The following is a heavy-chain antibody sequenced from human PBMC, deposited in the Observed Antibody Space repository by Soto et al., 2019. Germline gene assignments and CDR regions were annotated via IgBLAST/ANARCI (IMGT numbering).Heavy chain of an antibody. D-gene: IGHD2-15*01. CDR2: ISYDGTNK. V-gene: IGHV3-30*18. CDR3: AKGGTHCSGGSCYGLDV. Sequence: PGGSLRLSCAASGFTFSSYGMHWVRQAPGKGLEWVVVISYDGTNKYYADSVKGRFTISRDNSENSLSLQMNSLRAEDTAVYYCAKGGTHCSGGSCYGLDVWGQGTMVTVSS. CDR1: GFTFSSYG. J-gene: IGHJ6*02.